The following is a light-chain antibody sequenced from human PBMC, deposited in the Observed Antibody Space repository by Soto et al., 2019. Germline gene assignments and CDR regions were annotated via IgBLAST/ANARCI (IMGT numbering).Light chain of an antibody. V-gene: IGKV3-15*01. CDR1: QSISSN. CDR3: QQYNNWRPYT. Sequence: EIVMTQSPATLSVSPGERATLSCRASQSISSNLAWYQWRPGQAPRLLIYGASARATGIPARFSGSGSGTEFTLTISSLQSEDFAVYYCQQYNNWRPYTFGQGTKVEIK. CDR2: GAS. J-gene: IGKJ2*01.